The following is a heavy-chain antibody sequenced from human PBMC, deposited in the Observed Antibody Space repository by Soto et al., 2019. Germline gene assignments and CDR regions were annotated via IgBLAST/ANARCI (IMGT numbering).Heavy chain of an antibody. CDR1: GFTFSSYW. CDR2: INSDGSST. CDR3: ARATLATVVAGSH. V-gene: IGHV3-74*01. J-gene: IGHJ4*02. Sequence: GGSLRLSCVASGFTFSSYWMHWVRQAPGKGLVWVSRINSDGSSTSYADSVKGRFTISRDNAQTTLYLKMNSLIAEDTAVYYCARATLATVVAGSHWGQGTLVTVSS. D-gene: IGHD2-2*01.